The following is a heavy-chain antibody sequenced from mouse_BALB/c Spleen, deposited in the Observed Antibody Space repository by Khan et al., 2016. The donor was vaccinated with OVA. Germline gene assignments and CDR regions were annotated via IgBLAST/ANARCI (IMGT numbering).Heavy chain of an antibody. CDR3: TRDRIDY. J-gene: IGHJ2*01. CDR1: GYTFTTYW. CDR2: INPTSGYT. V-gene: IGHV1-7*01. Sequence: VQLQQSGAELAKPGASVKMSCKASGYTFTTYWMHWVKQRPGQDLEWIGYINPTSGYTDYNDKFKDRATLSADKSSSTAYMQLNSLTSEDSAVYYCTRDRIDYWGQGTTLTVSS.